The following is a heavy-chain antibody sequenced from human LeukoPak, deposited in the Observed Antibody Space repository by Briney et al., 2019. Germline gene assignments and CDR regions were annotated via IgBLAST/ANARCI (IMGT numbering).Heavy chain of an antibody. D-gene: IGHD3-10*01. Sequence: GGSLRLSCAASGFTFSSYAMSWVRQAPGKALEWVSAISGSGGSTYYADSVKGRFTISRDNSKNTLYLQMNSLRAEDTAVYYCAKSKDGSGSYYLFDYWGQGTLVTVSS. CDR1: GFTFSSYA. V-gene: IGHV3-23*01. J-gene: IGHJ4*02. CDR2: ISGSGGST. CDR3: AKSKDGSGSYYLFDY.